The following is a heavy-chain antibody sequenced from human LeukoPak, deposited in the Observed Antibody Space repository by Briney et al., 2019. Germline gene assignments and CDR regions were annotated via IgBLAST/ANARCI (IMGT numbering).Heavy chain of an antibody. CDR1: GFTFDDYA. Sequence: GRSLRLSCASSGFTFDDYAMHWVRQAPGKGLEWVSGISWNSGSIGYADSVKGRFTISRDNAKNSLYLQMNSLRAEDTALYYCAKDIGPGAAAGFDYWGQGTLVTVSS. D-gene: IGHD6-13*01. CDR2: ISWNSGSI. J-gene: IGHJ4*02. V-gene: IGHV3-9*01. CDR3: AKDIGPGAAAGFDY.